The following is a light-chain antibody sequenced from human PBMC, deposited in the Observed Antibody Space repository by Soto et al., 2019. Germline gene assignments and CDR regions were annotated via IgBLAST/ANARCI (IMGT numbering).Light chain of an antibody. V-gene: IGKV3-11*01. CDR2: DAS. CDR1: QSVYRS. J-gene: IGKJ5*01. CDR3: QHRSNWPPIT. Sequence: EIVLTQSPATLPLSPGARDTLSCRPRQSVYRSLSWYQQKPGQAPRLLIHDASNRANGIPARFSGSGSGTDFTLTISSLAPDDFAVYYCQHRSNWPPITFGQGSRLEV.